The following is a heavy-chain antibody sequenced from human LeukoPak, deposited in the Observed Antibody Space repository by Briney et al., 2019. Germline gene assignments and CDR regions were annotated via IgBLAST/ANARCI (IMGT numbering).Heavy chain of an antibody. CDR3: ASGSIFLEWFHAFDI. V-gene: IGHV4-61*02. CDR1: DGSISSGSYY. D-gene: IGHD3-3*01. CDR2: IYTSGST. J-gene: IGHJ3*02. Sequence: SETLSLTCTVSDGSISSGSYYWSWIRQPAGKGLEWIGRIYTSGSTNYNPSLKSRVTISVDTSKNQFSLKLSSVTAADTAVYYCASGSIFLEWFHAFDIWGQGTMVTVSS.